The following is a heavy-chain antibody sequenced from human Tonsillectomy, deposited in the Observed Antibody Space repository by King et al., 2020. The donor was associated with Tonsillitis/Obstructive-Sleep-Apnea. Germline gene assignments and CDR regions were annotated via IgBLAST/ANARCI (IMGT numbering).Heavy chain of an antibody. V-gene: IGHV3-23*04. CDR3: AKDLGYCSSTSCYTKFDY. CDR1: GFTFSSYA. J-gene: IGHJ4*02. D-gene: IGHD2-2*02. Sequence: VQLVESGGGLVQPGGSLRLSCAASGFTFSSYAMSWVRQAPGKGLEWVSGISGSGGGTYYADSGKGRFTISRDNSKNTLYLQMNSLRAEDTAVYYCAKDLGYCSSTSCYTKFDYWGQGTLVTVSS. CDR2: ISGSGGGT.